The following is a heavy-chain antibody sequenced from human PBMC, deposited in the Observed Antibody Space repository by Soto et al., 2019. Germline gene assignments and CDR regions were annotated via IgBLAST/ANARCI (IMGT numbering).Heavy chain of an antibody. CDR2: IIPIFGTA. CDR1: GGTFSSYA. D-gene: IGHD4-17*01. Sequence: QVQLVQSGAEVKKPGSSVKVSCKASGGTFSSYAISWVRQAPGQGLEWMGGIIPIFGTANYAQKFQGRVTNTEDESTNTAYRERGSLRYEDTAVYYWARDRDYGDYHGSFDYWGQGTLVTVSS. V-gene: IGHV1-69*12. CDR3: ARDRDYGDYHGSFDY. J-gene: IGHJ4*02.